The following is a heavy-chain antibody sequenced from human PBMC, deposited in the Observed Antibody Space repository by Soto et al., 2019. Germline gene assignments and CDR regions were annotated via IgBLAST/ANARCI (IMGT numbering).Heavy chain of an antibody. D-gene: IGHD3-22*01. J-gene: IGHJ3*02. CDR2: IYPGDSDT. V-gene: IGHV5-51*01. CDR1: GYSFTSYW. CDR3: ASSYYYDSSGSLDAFDI. Sequence: PGESLKISCKGSGYSFTSYWIGWVRQMPGKRLEWMGIIYPGDSDTRYSPSFQGQVTISADKSISTAYLQWSSLKASDTAMYYCASSYYYDSSGSLDAFDIWGQGTMVTVSS.